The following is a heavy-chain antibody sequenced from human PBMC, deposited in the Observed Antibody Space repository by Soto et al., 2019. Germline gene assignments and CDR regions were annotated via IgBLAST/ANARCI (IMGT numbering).Heavy chain of an antibody. V-gene: IGHV1-18*01. CDR1: GYTFTSYG. CDR2: ISAYNGNT. J-gene: IGHJ4*02. Sequence: ASVKVSCKASGYTFTSYGISWVRQAPGQGLEWMGWISAYNGNTNYAQKLQGRVTMTTDTSTSTAYMELRSLRSDDTAVYYCARVDCSSTSCYEKNGFDYWGQGTLVTVSS. D-gene: IGHD2-2*01. CDR3: ARVDCSSTSCYEKNGFDY.